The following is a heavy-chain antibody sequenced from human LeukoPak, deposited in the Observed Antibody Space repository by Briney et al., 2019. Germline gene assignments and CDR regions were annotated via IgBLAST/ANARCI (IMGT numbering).Heavy chain of an antibody. CDR2: ISNTGST. CDR3: ARDLFVVTRRDAFDI. D-gene: IGHD4-23*01. CDR1: GGSITSDTYY. V-gene: IGHV4-61*09. Sequence: SETLSLTCTVSGGSITSDTYYWNWTRQPAGKGLEWIGHISNTGSTNYNPSLKSRVTISIDTSKNQFSLKLSSVTAADTAVYYCARDLFVVTRRDAFDIWGQGTMVTVSS. J-gene: IGHJ3*02.